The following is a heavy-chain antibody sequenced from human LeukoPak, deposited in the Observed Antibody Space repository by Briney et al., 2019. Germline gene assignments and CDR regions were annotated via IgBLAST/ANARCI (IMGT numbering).Heavy chain of an antibody. V-gene: IGHV4-31*01. CDR3: ARESGGYGDYHH. D-gene: IGHD4-17*01. Sequence: TLSLSCTVSGGAISSGGYYWRWIRPHPGKGMEWIGYIYYGRSTYYNPSLNSLVTIAVNTSKNHSSQVLSAVTAADTAVYYCARESGGYGDYHHWGQGTLVTVSS. J-gene: IGHJ5*02. CDR2: IYYGRST. CDR1: GGAISSGGYY.